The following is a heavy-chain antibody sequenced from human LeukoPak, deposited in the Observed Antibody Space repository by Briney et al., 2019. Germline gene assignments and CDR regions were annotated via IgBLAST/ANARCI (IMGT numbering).Heavy chain of an antibody. D-gene: IGHD5-18*01. V-gene: IGHV3-7*01. CDR2: IKQDGSEK. J-gene: IGHJ5*02. CDR3: AKVAWTQLWWFDQ. Sequence: GGSLRLPCAASGFTQSSYGMSCPPQAPGKGVEGGANIKQDGSEKYYVDSVKGRFTISRDNAKNSLYLQMNSLRAEDTAVYYCAKVAWTQLWWFDQWGQGTLVTVSS. CDR1: GFTQSSYG.